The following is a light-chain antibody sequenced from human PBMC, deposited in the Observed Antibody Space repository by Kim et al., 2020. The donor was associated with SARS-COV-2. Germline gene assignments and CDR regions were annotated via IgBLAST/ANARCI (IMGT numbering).Light chain of an antibody. V-gene: IGLV3-19*01. CDR1: SLRSYY. J-gene: IGLJ2*01. CDR3: NSRDSNDNVV. Sequence: SSELTQDPAVSVALGQTVRITCQGDSLRSYYATWYHQKPGQAPILVIYGKNNRPSGIPDRFSGSSSGNTASLTITGTQAGDEADYYCNSRDSNDNVVFG. CDR2: GKN.